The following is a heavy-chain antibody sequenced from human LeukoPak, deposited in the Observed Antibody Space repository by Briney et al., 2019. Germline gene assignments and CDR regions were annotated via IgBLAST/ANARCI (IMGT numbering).Heavy chain of an antibody. CDR1: GFTFGDYA. J-gene: IGHJ4*02. CDR3: TSYSSGWSAGEDDY. D-gene: IGHD6-19*01. V-gene: IGHV3-49*03. CDR2: IRSKAYGGTT. Sequence: GGSLRLSCTASGFTFGDYAMSWFRQAPGKGLEWVGFIRSKAYGGTTEYAASVKGRFTISRDDSKSIAYLQMNSLKTEDTAVYYCTSYSSGWSAGEDDYWGQGTLVTVSS.